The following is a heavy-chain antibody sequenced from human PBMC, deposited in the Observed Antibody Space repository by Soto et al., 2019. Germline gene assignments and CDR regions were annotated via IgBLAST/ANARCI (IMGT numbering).Heavy chain of an antibody. CDR3: ARDRGSGYSEIGMDV. CDR1: GFTFSSYS. D-gene: IGHD3-22*01. Sequence: PGGSLRLSCAASGFTFSSYSMNWVRQAPGKGLEWVSYISSSSSTIYYADSVKGRFTTSRDNAKNSLYLQMNSLRDEDTAVYYCARDRGSGYSEIGMDVWGQGTTVTVSS. J-gene: IGHJ6*02. CDR2: ISSSSSTI. V-gene: IGHV3-48*02.